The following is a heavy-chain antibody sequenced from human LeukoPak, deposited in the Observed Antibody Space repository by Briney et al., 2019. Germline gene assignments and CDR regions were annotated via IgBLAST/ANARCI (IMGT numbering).Heavy chain of an antibody. Sequence: GGSLRLSCAASGFTFSSYAMHWVRQAPGKGLEWVAVISYDGSNKYYADSVKGRFTISRDNSKNTLYLQMNSLRAEDTAVYYCARDPLKVRGVTQGAFDIWGQGTMVTVSS. V-gene: IGHV3-30*04. D-gene: IGHD3-10*01. CDR3: ARDPLKVRGVTQGAFDI. CDR1: GFTFSSYA. CDR2: ISYDGSNK. J-gene: IGHJ3*02.